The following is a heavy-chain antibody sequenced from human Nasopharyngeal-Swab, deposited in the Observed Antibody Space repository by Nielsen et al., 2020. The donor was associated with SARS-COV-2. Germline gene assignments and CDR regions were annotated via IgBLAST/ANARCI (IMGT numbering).Heavy chain of an antibody. J-gene: IGHJ3*02. CDR2: ISYDGSNK. Sequence: WIRQPPGKGLEWVAVISYDGSNKYYADSVKGRFTISRDNSKNTLYLQMNNLRAEDTAVYYCAKLDMVRGVIITSYAFDIWGQGTMVTVSS. CDR3: AKLDMVRGVIITSYAFDI. D-gene: IGHD3-10*01. V-gene: IGHV3-30*18.